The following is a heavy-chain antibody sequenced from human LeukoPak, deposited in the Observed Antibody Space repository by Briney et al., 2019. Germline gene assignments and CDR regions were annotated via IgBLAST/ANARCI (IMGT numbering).Heavy chain of an antibody. CDR1: GGSISSGGYS. D-gene: IGHD2-2*01. CDR2: IYHSGST. CDR3: ARVESSSRAFDI. V-gene: IGHV4-30-2*01. Sequence: PSETLSLTCAVSGGSISSGGYSWSWIRQPPGKGLEWIGYIYHSGSTYYNPSLKSRVTISVDRSKNQFSLKLSSVTAADTAVYYCARVESSSRAFDIWGQGTMVTVSP. J-gene: IGHJ3*02.